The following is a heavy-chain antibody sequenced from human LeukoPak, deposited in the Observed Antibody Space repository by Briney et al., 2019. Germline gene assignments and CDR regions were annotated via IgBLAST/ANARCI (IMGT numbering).Heavy chain of an antibody. J-gene: IGHJ3*02. CDR2: IYTSGST. V-gene: IGHV4-61*02. CDR1: GGSISSGSYY. D-gene: IGHD3-9*01. CDR3: ARSYDILTGYKPGAFDI. Sequence: SETLSLTCTVSGGSISSGSYYWSWIRQPAGKGLEWIGRIYTSGSTNYNPSLKSRVTISVDTSKNQLSLKLSSVTAADTAVYYCARSYDILTGYKPGAFDIWGQGTMVTVSS.